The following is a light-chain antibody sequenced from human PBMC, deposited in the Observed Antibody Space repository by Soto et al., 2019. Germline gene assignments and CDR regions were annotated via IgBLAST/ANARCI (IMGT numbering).Light chain of an antibody. Sequence: DIQMPQSPSSVSASVGDRVTITCRASQDIGTFLAWYQQRPGRAPNLLIYYASTLQSGVPSRFRGSGSETEFTLTINSLQPEDFATYYCHQAKSFPWTLGQGTKVEI. CDR3: HQAKSFPWT. J-gene: IGKJ1*01. CDR1: QDIGTF. V-gene: IGKV1D-12*01. CDR2: YAS.